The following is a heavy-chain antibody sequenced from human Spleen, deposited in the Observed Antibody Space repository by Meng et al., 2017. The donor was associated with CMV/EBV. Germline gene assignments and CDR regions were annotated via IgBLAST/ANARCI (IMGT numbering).Heavy chain of an antibody. CDR3: ARVGATQGWFDP. CDR1: GGSISSRIS. CDR2: ISHSGST. V-gene: IGHV4-4*02. Sequence: CAVSGGSISSRISWSWVRQPPGKGLEWIGEISHSGSTNYNPSLKSRVTISVDKSKNQFSLKLSSVTAADTAVYYCARVGATQGWFDPWGQGTLVTVSS. D-gene: IGHD1-26*01. J-gene: IGHJ5*02.